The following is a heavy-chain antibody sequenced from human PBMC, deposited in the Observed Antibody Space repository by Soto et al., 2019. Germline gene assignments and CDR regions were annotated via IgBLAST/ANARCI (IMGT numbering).Heavy chain of an antibody. CDR1: GYTFTGYY. D-gene: IGHD6-19*01. CDR3: AREGVAGNIYYYYGMDV. V-gene: IGHV1-2*02. J-gene: IGHJ6*02. Sequence: ASVKVSCKASGYTFTGYYMHWVRQAPGQGLEWMGWINPNSGGTNYAQKFQGRVTMTRDTSISTAYMELSRLRSDDTAVYYCAREGVAGNIYYYYGMDVWGQGTTVTVSS. CDR2: INPNSGGT.